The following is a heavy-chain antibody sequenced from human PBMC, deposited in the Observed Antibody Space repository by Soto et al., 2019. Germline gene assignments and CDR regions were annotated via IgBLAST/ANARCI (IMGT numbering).Heavy chain of an antibody. J-gene: IGHJ4*02. CDR2: INPNSGGT. D-gene: IGHD3-3*01. CDR1: GYTFTGYY. CDR3: ARAPYYDFWSGYSLDY. V-gene: IGHV1-2*02. Sequence: ASVKVSCKASGYTFTGYYMHWVRQAPGQGLEWMGWINPNSGGTNYAQKFQGRVTMTRDTSISTAYMELCRLRSDDTAVYYCARAPYYDFWSGYSLDYWGQGTLVTVSS.